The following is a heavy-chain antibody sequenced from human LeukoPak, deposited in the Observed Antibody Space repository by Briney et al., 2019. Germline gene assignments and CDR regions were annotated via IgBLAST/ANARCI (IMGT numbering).Heavy chain of an antibody. CDR3: ARGYCSGGSCSLGTFDY. CDR1: GFTFTNYG. D-gene: IGHD2-15*01. Sequence: GGSLRLSCAASGFTFTNYGMHWVRQAPGKGLEWVAVVWFDGTNKYYADSVKGRFTISRDNAKNSLYLQMNSLRAEDTAVYYCARGYCSGGSCSLGTFDYWGRGTLVTVSS. CDR2: VWFDGTNK. J-gene: IGHJ4*02. V-gene: IGHV3-33*01.